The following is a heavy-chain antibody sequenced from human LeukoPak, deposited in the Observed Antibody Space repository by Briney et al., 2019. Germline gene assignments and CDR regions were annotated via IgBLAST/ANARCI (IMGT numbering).Heavy chain of an antibody. Sequence: SETLSLTCTVSGGSISSGDYYWRWIRQPPGTGLEWIGYIYYSGSTYYNPSLKSRVTISVDTSKNQFSLKLSSVTAADTAVYYCARALVDYGDFDFDLWGRGTLVTVSS. CDR3: ARALVDYGDFDFDL. CDR2: IYYSGST. V-gene: IGHV4-30-4*01. CDR1: GGSISSGDYY. J-gene: IGHJ2*01. D-gene: IGHD4-17*01.